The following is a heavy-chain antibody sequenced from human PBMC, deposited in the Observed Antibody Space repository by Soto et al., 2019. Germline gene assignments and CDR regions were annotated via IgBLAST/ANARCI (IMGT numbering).Heavy chain of an antibody. D-gene: IGHD2-8*02. V-gene: IGHV1-18*04. CDR3: ARDYTGRGYFDH. J-gene: IGHJ4*02. CDR2: INTYSDRT. Sequence: ASVNVSCKSSGYTFINYCISWVRQAPGQGLEWLGWINTYSDRTNYAQEFQGRVSMTTEKSTSTVYMELRSLRSGDTALYYCARDYTGRGYFDHWGQGSLVTVSS. CDR1: GYTFINYC.